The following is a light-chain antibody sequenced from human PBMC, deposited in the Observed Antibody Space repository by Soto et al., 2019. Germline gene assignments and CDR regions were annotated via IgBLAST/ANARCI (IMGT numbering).Light chain of an antibody. J-gene: IGKJ5*01. CDR1: QDISNY. CDR3: QQYNTYPIT. CDR2: GAI. Sequence: DIQMTQSPSSLSASVGDRVTITCRASQDISNYLVWFQQKIGKAPKSLIYGAISLQGGVPSRFSGSGSGTAFTLTISSLQPEDFATYYCQQYNTYPITFGQGTRVEMK. V-gene: IGKV1-16*01.